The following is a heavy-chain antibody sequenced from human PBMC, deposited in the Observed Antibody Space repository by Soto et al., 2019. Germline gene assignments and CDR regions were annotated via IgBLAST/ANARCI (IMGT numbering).Heavy chain of an antibody. CDR3: ARPGDYGDYIGVAFDI. CDR2: ISYDGSNK. Sequence: GGSLSLSCAASGFTFSSYAMHWVRPAPGKGLEWVAVISYDGSNKYYADSVKGRFTISRDNSKNTLDLQMNRQRAEDTAVYYCARPGDYGDYIGVAFDIWGQGTMVTVSS. J-gene: IGHJ3*02. CDR1: GFTFSSYA. D-gene: IGHD4-17*01. V-gene: IGHV3-30-3*01.